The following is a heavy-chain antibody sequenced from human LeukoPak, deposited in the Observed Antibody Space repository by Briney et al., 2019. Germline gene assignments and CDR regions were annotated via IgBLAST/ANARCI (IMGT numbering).Heavy chain of an antibody. CDR2: IYYSGST. Sequence: SETLSLTCTVSGASITSNSYYWGWIRQPPGRGLEWIGSIYYSGSTYYNPSLKIRVTISVDTSKNQFSLKLSSATAADTAVYYCARASGGSYGYFQHWGQGTLVTVSS. V-gene: IGHV4-39*07. J-gene: IGHJ1*01. CDR3: ARASGGSYGYFQH. CDR1: GASITSNSYY. D-gene: IGHD1-26*01.